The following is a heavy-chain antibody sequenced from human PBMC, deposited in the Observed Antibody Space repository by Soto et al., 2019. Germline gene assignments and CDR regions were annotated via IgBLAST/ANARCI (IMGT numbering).Heavy chain of an antibody. V-gene: IGHV4-59*01. CDR2: IYYSGST. J-gene: IGHJ6*02. D-gene: IGHD3-3*01. Sequence: SETLSLTCTVSGGSISSYYWSWIGPPPGKGLEWIGYIYYSGSTNYNPSLKSRVTISVDTSKNQFSLKLSSVTAADTAVYYCARDGTYYDFWSGFVRVGMDVWGQGTTVTVSS. CDR3: ARDGTYYDFWSGFVRVGMDV. CDR1: GGSISSYY.